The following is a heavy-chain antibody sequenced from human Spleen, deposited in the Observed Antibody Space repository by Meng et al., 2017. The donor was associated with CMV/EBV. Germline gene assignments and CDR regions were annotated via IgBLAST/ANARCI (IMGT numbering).Heavy chain of an antibody. J-gene: IGHJ4*02. D-gene: IGHD4-17*01. CDR3: AREPYGEYYFDY. CDR1: GLCFDAAG. Sequence: ASGLCFDAAGVRWVRQAPGKGLGCVSSINWNGGSSGYAVSVKGRFTISRDNAKNSLYLQMTSLRAEDTALYYCAREPYGEYYFDYWGQGTLVTVSS. CDR2: INWNGGSS. V-gene: IGHV3-20*03.